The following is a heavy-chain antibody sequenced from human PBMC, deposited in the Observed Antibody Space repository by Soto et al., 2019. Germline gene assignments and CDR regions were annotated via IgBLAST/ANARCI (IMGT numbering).Heavy chain of an antibody. D-gene: IGHD2-2*01. CDR3: ARQDCSSTSCYEFDY. CDR2: IYYSGST. J-gene: IGHJ4*02. CDR1: GGSISSSSYY. V-gene: IGHV4-39*01. Sequence: QLQLQESGPGLVKPSETLSLTCTVSGGSISSSSYYWGWIRQPPGKGLEWIGSIYYSGSTYYNPSLKGRVTIAVDTSKNQFSRKLSSVTAADTAVYYCARQDCSSTSCYEFDYWGQGTLVTVSS.